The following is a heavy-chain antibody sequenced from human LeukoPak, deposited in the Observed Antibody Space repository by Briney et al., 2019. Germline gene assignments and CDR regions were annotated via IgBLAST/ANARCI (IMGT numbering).Heavy chain of an antibody. V-gene: IGHV3-7*04. CDR2: IKEDESEK. CDR3: ARVFVEVPGGVGYDP. Sequence: GGSLRLSCAASGFTFSSYWMSWVRQAPGKGLEWVANIKEDESEKYYVDSVKGRFTISRDNAKNSLYLQMNSLRAEDTAMYYCARVFVEVPGGVGYDPWGQGTLVTVSS. D-gene: IGHD2-2*01. CDR1: GFTFSSYW. J-gene: IGHJ5*02.